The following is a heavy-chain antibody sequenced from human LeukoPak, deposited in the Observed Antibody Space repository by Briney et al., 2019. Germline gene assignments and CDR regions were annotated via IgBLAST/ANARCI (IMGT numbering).Heavy chain of an antibody. J-gene: IGHJ4*02. CDR2: IYYSGST. V-gene: IGHV4-31*03. CDR3: ARGITVRGVIIDY. Sequence: SETLSFTCTVSGGSISSGGYYWSWIRQHPGKGLEWTGYIYYSGSTYYNPSLKSRVTISVDTSKNQFSLKLSSVTAADTAVYYCARGITVRGVIIDYWGQGTLVTVSS. D-gene: IGHD3-10*01. CDR1: GGSISSGGYY.